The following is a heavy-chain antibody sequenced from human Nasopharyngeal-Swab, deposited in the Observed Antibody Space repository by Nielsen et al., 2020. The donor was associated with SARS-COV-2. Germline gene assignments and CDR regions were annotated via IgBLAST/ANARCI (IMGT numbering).Heavy chain of an antibody. CDR2: ISSGRTSI. V-gene: IGHV3-21*01. CDR3: VRGDTDLVTIRDY. J-gene: IGHJ4*02. D-gene: IGHD5-18*01. Sequence: GGLLRSSFPPSGFTSSSYTLNWVRQAPGKGLEWVSCISSGRTSIYYADSVKGRFTISRDNAKNSLYLQMGSLRAEDTAVYYCVRGDTDLVTIRDYWGQGTLVTVSS. CDR1: GFTSSSYT.